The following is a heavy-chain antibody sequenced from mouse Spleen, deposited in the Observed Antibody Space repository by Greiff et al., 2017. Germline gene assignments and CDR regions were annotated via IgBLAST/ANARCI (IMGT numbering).Heavy chain of an antibody. D-gene: IGHD2-14*01. V-gene: IGHV1-7*01. J-gene: IGHJ2*01. CDR2: INPSTGYT. CDR3: ARAYYRYDNY. Sequence: QVQLQQSGAELAKPGASVKMSCKASGYTFTSYWMHWVKQRPGQGLEWIGYINPSTGYTEYNQKFKDKATLTADKSSSTAYMQLSSLTSEDSAVYYCARAYYRYDNYWGQGTTLTVSS. CDR1: GYTFTSYW.